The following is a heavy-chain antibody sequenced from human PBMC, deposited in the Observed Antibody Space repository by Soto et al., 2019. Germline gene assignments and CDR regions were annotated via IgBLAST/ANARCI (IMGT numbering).Heavy chain of an antibody. J-gene: IGHJ6*02. V-gene: IGHV3-30*18. Sequence: GGSLRLSCAASGFTFSSYGMHWVRQAPGKGLEWVAVISYDGSNKYYADSVKGRFTISRDNSKNTLYLQMNSLRAEDTAVYYCAKDQRYYDSSGPSRYYYGMDVWGQWTTVTVSS. CDR2: ISYDGSNK. CDR1: GFTFSSYG. D-gene: IGHD3-22*01. CDR3: AKDQRYYDSSGPSRYYYGMDV.